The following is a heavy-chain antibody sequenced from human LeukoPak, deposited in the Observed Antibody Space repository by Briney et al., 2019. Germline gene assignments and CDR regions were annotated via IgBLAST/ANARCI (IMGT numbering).Heavy chain of an antibody. CDR2: INPSGGGT. D-gene: IGHD6-19*01. V-gene: IGHV1-46*01. CDR3: ARDYEAGYFDY. CDR1: GYTFTSYY. J-gene: IGHJ4*02. Sequence: ASVKVSCKASGYTFTSYYMHWVRQAPGQGLEWMGIINPSGGGTSYAQKFQGRVTMTRDTSTSTVYMELSSLRSEDTAVYYCARDYEAGYFDYWGQGTLVTVSS.